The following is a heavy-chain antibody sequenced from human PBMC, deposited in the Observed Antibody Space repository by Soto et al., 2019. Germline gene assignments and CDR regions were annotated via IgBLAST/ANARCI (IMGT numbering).Heavy chain of an antibody. CDR1: GYTFTSYY. Sequence: ASVKVSCKASGYTFTSYYMHWVRQAPGQGLEWMGIINPSGGSTSYAQKFQGRVTMTRDTSTSTVYMELSSLRSEDTAVYYCARADVRWFGEIPLDYWGQGTLVTVSS. J-gene: IGHJ4*02. CDR3: ARADVRWFGEIPLDY. D-gene: IGHD3-10*01. CDR2: INPSGGST. V-gene: IGHV1-46*03.